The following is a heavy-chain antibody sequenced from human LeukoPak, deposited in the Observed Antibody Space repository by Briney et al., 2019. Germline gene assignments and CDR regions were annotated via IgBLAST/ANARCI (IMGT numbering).Heavy chain of an antibody. D-gene: IGHD6-19*01. Sequence: SVKVSCKASGGTFSSYAISWVRQAPGQGLEWMGGIIPIFGTANYAQKFQGRVTITTDESTSTAYMELSSLRSEDTAVYYCAREIRDASGWYYFDYWGQGTLVTVAS. CDR2: IIPIFGTA. J-gene: IGHJ4*02. CDR3: AREIRDASGWYYFDY. CDR1: GGTFSSYA. V-gene: IGHV1-69*05.